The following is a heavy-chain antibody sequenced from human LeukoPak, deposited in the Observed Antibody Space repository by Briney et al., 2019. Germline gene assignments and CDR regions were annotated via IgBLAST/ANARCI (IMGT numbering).Heavy chain of an antibody. CDR3: ARASYGSYYFDY. J-gene: IGHJ4*02. Sequence: GGSLRLSCAASGFTFDDYGMSWVRHAPGKGLEWVSGINWNGGSTGYADSVKGRFTISRDNAKNSLYLQMNSLRAEDTALYYCARASYGSYYFDYWGQGTLVTVSS. D-gene: IGHD5-18*01. V-gene: IGHV3-20*04. CDR2: INWNGGST. CDR1: GFTFDDYG.